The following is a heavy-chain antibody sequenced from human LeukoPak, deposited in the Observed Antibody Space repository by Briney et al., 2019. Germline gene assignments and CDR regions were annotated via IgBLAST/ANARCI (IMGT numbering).Heavy chain of an antibody. Sequence: GGCLRLSCAASGFTVSTNYMGWVRQAPGKGLDWVSVIYSGGGAYYADSVKDRFTIFRDTSKNTLYLQMNSLRPEDTAVYYCARGSSLAAAARGFDYWGQGTLVTVSS. CDR3: ARGSSLAAAARGFDY. D-gene: IGHD6-25*01. CDR2: IYSGGGA. V-gene: IGHV3-66*02. J-gene: IGHJ4*02. CDR1: GFTVSTNY.